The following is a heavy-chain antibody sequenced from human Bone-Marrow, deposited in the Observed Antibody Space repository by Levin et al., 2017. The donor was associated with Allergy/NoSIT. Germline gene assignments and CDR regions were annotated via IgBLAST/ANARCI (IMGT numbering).Heavy chain of an antibody. J-gene: IGHJ4*02. V-gene: IGHV3-43*01. CDR2: ISWDGGRA. Sequence: LSLTCAASGFTFNDYTMHWVRQIPGKGLEWVSLISWDGGRAVYADSVEGRFTNSRDNSKNSLYLQMNNLRTEESGLYYCGKGVSGSYADSIDFWGQGTLVTVSS. CDR3: GKGVSGSYADSIDF. CDR1: GFTFNDYT. D-gene: IGHD1-26*01.